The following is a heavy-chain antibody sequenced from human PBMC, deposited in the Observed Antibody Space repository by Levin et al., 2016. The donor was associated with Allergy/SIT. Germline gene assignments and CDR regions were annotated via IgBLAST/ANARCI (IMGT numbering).Heavy chain of an antibody. D-gene: IGHD4-23*01. V-gene: IGHV3-23*01. Sequence: GESLKISCAASGFTFSSYAMSWVRQAPGKGLEWVSAISGSGGSTYYADSVKGRFTISRDNSKNTLYLQMNSLRAEDTAVYYCAKTSGGNSEGGWGQGTLVTVSS. CDR1: GFTFSSYA. J-gene: IGHJ4*02. CDR3: AKTSGGNSEGG. CDR2: ISGSGGST.